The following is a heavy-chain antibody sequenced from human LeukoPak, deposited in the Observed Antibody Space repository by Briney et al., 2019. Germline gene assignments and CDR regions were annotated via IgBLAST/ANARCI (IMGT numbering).Heavy chain of an antibody. V-gene: IGHV3-21*01. D-gene: IGHD6-13*01. CDR1: GLTFSKNS. CDR2: ISSSSSYI. J-gene: IGHJ5*02. Sequence: GGSLRLSCVTSGLTFSKNSMIWVRQDPGKGLEWVSSISSSSSYIYYADSVKGRFTISRDNAKNSLYLQMNSLRAEDTAVYYCAREAGYSSPWGQGTLVTVSS. CDR3: AREAGYSSP.